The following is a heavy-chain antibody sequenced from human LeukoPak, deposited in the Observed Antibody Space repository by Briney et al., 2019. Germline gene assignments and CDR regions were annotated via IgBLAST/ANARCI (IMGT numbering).Heavy chain of an antibody. Sequence: PGGFLRLSCAASGFTFSSHAMSWVRQAPGKGLEWVANINRDESDKHYVDSVEGRFTISRDNAKNSLYLQMNSLRAEDTAVYYCVRDDGHSYQYASRTYYYDAFDIWGQGTVVTVSS. J-gene: IGHJ3*02. CDR2: INRDESDK. D-gene: IGHD3-10*01. CDR3: VRDDGHSYQYASRTYYYDAFDI. CDR1: GFTFSSHA. V-gene: IGHV3-7*01.